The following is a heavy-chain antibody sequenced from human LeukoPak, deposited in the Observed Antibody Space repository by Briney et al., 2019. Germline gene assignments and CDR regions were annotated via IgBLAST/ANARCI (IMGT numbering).Heavy chain of an antibody. J-gene: IGHJ3*02. CDR1: GFTVSSNY. CDR2: IYSGGST. V-gene: IGHV3-53*05. CDR3: ARSSAYYNEADI. Sequence: GGSLRLSCAASGFTVSSNYMTWVRQAPGKGLEWVSLIYSGGSTSYADSVRGRFTISRDNSKNTLYLQMNSLRSEDTAVYYCARSSAYYNEADIWGQGTMVTVSS. D-gene: IGHD3-9*01.